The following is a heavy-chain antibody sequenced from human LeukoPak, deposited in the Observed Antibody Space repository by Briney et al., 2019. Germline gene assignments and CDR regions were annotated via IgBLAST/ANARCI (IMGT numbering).Heavy chain of an antibody. CDR3: ARDAEVGTLFGVLSRYNWFDP. Sequence: PGGSLRLSCAASGFSFSYSWMSWVRQPPGKGLEWVANIKEDGTEKYYVDSVKGRFTISRDNAKKSLFLQMNSLRAEDTAVYYCARDAEVGTLFGVLSRYNWFDPWGQGALVTVSS. CDR2: IKEDGTEK. D-gene: IGHD3-3*01. CDR1: GFSFSYSW. V-gene: IGHV3-7*01. J-gene: IGHJ5*02.